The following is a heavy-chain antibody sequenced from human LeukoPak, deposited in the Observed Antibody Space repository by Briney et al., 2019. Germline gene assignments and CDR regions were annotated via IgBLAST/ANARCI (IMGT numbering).Heavy chain of an antibody. Sequence: PGGFLRLSCVASGLTFDDYGMSWVRQAPGKGLEWVSGINWNGGTTTYADSVKGRFTISRDNAKNSLYLQMNSLRVEDTAFYYCARNSGANVYTYSFQYWGRGTLVTVSS. CDR2: INWNGGTT. CDR3: ARNSGANVYTYSFQY. J-gene: IGHJ4*02. D-gene: IGHD1-26*01. V-gene: IGHV3-20*04. CDR1: GLTFDDYG.